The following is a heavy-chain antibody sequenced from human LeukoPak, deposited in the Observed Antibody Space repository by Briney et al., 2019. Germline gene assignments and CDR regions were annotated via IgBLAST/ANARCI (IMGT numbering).Heavy chain of an antibody. Sequence: GGSLRLSCAASGFTFDDYGMSWVRQAPGKGLEWVSGINWNGGSTGYADSVKGRFTISRDNSKNTLYLQMNSLRPEDTAVYYCARDLNPAAMDVWGKGTTVTVSS. CDR2: INWNGGST. CDR1: GFTFDDYG. CDR3: ARDLNPAAMDV. V-gene: IGHV3-20*04. J-gene: IGHJ6*04. D-gene: IGHD6-13*01.